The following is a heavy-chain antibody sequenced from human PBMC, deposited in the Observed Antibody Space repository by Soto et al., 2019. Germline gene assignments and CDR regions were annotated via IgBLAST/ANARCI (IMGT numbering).Heavy chain of an antibody. J-gene: IGHJ4*02. D-gene: IGHD2-21*01. CDR1: GIPLRDFY. CDR3: VRGGGGGQLDH. Sequence: LRLSCAASGIPLRDFYMPWIRQAPGKGLEWLSYISPGSNYREYADSVQGRDIISRDNAKNSVFLQMNSLTDEVTAMYYFVRGGGGGQLDHGGQGARVTVSS. V-gene: IGHV3-11*06. CDR2: ISPGSNYR.